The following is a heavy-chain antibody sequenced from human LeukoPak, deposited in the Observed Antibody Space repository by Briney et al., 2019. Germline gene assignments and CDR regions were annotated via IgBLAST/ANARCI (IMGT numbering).Heavy chain of an antibody. V-gene: IGHV3-33*06. D-gene: IGHD3-10*01. J-gene: IGHJ3*02. CDR3: AKDRMVRGVNAFDI. CDR1: GFTFSNYG. CDR2: IWFDGIRK. Sequence: PGGSLRLSCAASGFTFSNYGMHWVRQVPGKGLEWVAAIWFDGIRKYYADSVKGRLTISRDNSKNTLYLQMNSLRAEDTAVYYCAKDRMVRGVNAFDIWGQGTMVTVSS.